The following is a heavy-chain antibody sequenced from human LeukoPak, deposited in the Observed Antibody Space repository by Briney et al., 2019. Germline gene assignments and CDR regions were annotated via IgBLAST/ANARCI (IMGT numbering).Heavy chain of an antibody. Sequence: GGSLRLSCAASGFTFSSYAMSWVRQAPGKGPEWVSTISGSGSSTYYADSVKGRFTISRDNSKNTLYLQMNSLRAEDTAVYYCARRAGAYSHPYDYWGQGTLVTVSS. CDR2: ISGSGSST. J-gene: IGHJ4*02. V-gene: IGHV3-23*01. D-gene: IGHD4/OR15-4a*01. CDR3: ARRAGAYSHPYDY. CDR1: GFTFSSYA.